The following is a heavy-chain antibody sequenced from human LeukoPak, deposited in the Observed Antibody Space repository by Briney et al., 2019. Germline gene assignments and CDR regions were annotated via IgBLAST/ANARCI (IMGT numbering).Heavy chain of an antibody. V-gene: IGHV1-2*02. D-gene: IGHD2-2*01. CDR3: ARDQQIYSSTSCYDY. Sequence: ASVKVSCKPSVYTFTGYYMHWVRPAPGQGLEWMGWINPNSGGTNYAQKFQGRVTMTRDTSISTAYMELSRLRSDDTAVYYCARDQQIYSSTSCYDYWGKGTLVTVSS. J-gene: IGHJ4*02. CDR1: VYTFTGYY. CDR2: INPNSGGT.